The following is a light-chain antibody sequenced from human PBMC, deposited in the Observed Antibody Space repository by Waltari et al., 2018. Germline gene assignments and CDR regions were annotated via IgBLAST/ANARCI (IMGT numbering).Light chain of an antibody. Sequence: QSALTQPRSVSGSPGQSVTISCTGTSGDVGGYNFVSWYQHHPGKAPKVLIYDVNERPSGVPDRFSGSKSGNTASLTISGLQPEDEADYYCCSYADSYTLIFGGGTKLTVL. J-gene: IGLJ2*01. CDR3: CSYADSYTLI. CDR1: SGDVGGYNF. CDR2: DVN. V-gene: IGLV2-11*01.